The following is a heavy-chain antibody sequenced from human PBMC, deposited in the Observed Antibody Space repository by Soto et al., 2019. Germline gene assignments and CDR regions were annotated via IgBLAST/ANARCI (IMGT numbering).Heavy chain of an antibody. CDR1: GGSISAGSYF. D-gene: IGHD6-19*01. J-gene: IGHJ4*02. V-gene: IGHV4-39*01. CDR3: ARTQWLVRFGPSV. Sequence: QLQLQESGPGLVKPSETLSLTCTVSGGSISAGSYFWDWIRQPPGKGLEWIGSIYFGGSTYFNPSLESRVTISVDTSKNQFSLKLSSVAATDTAVYYCARTQWLVRFGPSVWGQGTLVTVSS. CDR2: IYFGGST.